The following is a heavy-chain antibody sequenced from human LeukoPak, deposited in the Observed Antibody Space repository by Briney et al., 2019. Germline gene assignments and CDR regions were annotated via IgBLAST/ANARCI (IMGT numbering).Heavy chain of an antibody. D-gene: IGHD5-24*01. J-gene: IGHJ4*02. V-gene: IGHV4-61*02. CDR2: IYTSGST. CDR3: ARERESREGIDY. Sequence: PSETLSLTCTVSGGSISSSSYYWSWIRQPAGKGLEWIGRIYTSGSTNYNPSLKSRVTISVDTSKNQFSLKLSSVTAADTAVYYCARERESREGIDYWGQGTLVTVSS. CDR1: GGSISSSSYY.